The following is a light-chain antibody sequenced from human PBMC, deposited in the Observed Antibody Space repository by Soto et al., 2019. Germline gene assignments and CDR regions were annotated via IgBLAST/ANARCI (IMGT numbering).Light chain of an antibody. CDR1: QSVSSN. J-gene: IGKJ1*01. CDR3: QQYGSSGT. CDR2: GAS. V-gene: IGKV3-20*01. Sequence: ETVISPSPPTLSVSPRERATLSCRASQSVSSNLAWYQQKPGQAPRLLIYGASNRATGIPDRFSGSGSGTDFTLTISRLEPEDFAVYYCQQYGSSGTFGQGTKVDI.